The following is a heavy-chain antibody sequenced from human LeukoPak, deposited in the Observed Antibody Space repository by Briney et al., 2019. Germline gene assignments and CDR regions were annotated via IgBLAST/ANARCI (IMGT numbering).Heavy chain of an antibody. Sequence: GRSLRLSCVASGLTFNSYWMSWVRQAPGEGLEWVANIKQDGSEKYYVDSVKGRFTISRDNAKNSVYLQMNSLRAEDTAVYYCVGGPYWAAAGTYGLDVWGQGTTVTVSS. V-gene: IGHV3-7*04. CDR3: VGGPYWAAAGTYGLDV. CDR1: GLTFNSYW. J-gene: IGHJ6*02. CDR2: IKQDGSEK. D-gene: IGHD6-13*01.